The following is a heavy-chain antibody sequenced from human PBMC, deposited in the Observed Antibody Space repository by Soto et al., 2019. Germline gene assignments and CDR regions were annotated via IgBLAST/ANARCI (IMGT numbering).Heavy chain of an antibody. CDR3: ARRGNSWTFGGSVAS. CDR2: IYYSGST. CDR1: GGSISISDYY. J-gene: IGHJ5*02. Sequence: QLQLQESGPGLVKPSETLSLTCTVSGGSISISDYYWGCIRQPPWKGLEWIGNIYYSGSTYYNPYLKSRVTFSVETSKNQFSLRLSSVTASDTAVYFCARRGNSWTFGGSVASWGRGTLVTVSS. V-gene: IGHV4-39*01. D-gene: IGHD3-16*01.